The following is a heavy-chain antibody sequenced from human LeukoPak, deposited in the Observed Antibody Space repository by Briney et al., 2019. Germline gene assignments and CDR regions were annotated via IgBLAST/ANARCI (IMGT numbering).Heavy chain of an antibody. CDR3: ATGKYRIMITFGELPDDY. Sequence: ASVKVSCKVSGYTLTELSMHWVRQAPGKGLEWMGGFDPEDGETIYAQKFQGRVTMTEDTSTDTAYMELSSLRSEDTAVYYCATGKYRIMITFGELPDDYWGQGTLVTVSS. V-gene: IGHV1-24*01. D-gene: IGHD3-16*01. CDR2: FDPEDGET. CDR1: GYTLTELS. J-gene: IGHJ4*02.